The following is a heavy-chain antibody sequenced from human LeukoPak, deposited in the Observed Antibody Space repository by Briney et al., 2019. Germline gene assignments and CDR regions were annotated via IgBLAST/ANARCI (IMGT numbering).Heavy chain of an antibody. V-gene: IGHV3-30*02. D-gene: IGHD6-13*01. CDR3: AKDQSCSSWYGRRFGACYYGMDV. Sequence: GGSLRLSCAASGFTFSSYGMHWVRQAPGKGLEWVAFIRYDGSNKYYADSVKGRFTISRDNSKNTLYLQMNSLRAEDTAVYYCAKDQSCSSWYGRRFGACYYGMDVWGQGTTVTVSS. J-gene: IGHJ6*02. CDR2: IRYDGSNK. CDR1: GFTFSSYG.